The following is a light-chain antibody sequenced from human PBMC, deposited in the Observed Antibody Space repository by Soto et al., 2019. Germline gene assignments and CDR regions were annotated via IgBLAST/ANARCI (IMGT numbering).Light chain of an antibody. V-gene: IGKV3-15*01. CDR1: QSVSNN. Sequence: EIVMTQSPATLSVSPGERATLSCRASQSVSNNLAWYQKKPGQAPRLLIYGASTRATGIPARFSGSGSGTEFTLTISSLQYEDFSVYYCQQYNNWWTFGQGPRVEIK. CDR3: QQYNNWWT. CDR2: GAS. J-gene: IGKJ1*01.